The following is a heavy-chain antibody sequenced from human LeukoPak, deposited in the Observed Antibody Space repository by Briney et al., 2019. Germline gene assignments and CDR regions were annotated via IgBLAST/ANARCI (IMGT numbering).Heavy chain of an antibody. V-gene: IGHV3-23*01. CDR2: ISNGGATT. J-gene: IGHJ6*02. CDR1: GFTFSSYA. D-gene: IGHD5-18*01. CDR3: AKALDTTMYDMDV. Sequence: PGRSLRLSCAASGFTFSSYAMSWVRQAPGKGLEWVSTISNGGATTFYADSVKGRFTISRDNSKNTLYLQMNTLRAEDTAVHYCAKALDTTMYDMDVWGQGTTVTVSS.